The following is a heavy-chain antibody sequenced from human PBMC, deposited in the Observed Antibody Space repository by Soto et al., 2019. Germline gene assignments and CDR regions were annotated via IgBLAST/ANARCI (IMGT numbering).Heavy chain of an antibody. J-gene: IGHJ4*02. CDR1: GFTFSSYA. Sequence: GGSLILSCAASGFTFSSYAMGWVRQGPGKGLEWVAVVSIGGSTHYADSVRGRFTISRDNSKNTLSLQMNSLTAEDTAVYFCAKRRGAGGHFDYWGQGALVTVSS. V-gene: IGHV3-23*01. CDR2: VSIGGST. CDR3: AKRRGAGGHFDY. D-gene: IGHD2-15*01.